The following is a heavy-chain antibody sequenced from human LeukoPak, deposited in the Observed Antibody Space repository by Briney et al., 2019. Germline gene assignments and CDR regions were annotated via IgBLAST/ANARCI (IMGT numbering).Heavy chain of an antibody. J-gene: IGHJ5*02. V-gene: IGHV3-23*01. CDR2: ISGSGGST. D-gene: IGHD4-17*01. Sequence: GGSLRLSCAASGFTFSSYAMSWVRQAPGKGLEWVSAISGSGGSTYYADSVKGRFTISRDNSKNTLYLQMNSLRAEDTAVYYCAKAHDGYGDYEGNRWFDPWGQGTLVTVSS. CDR3: AKAHDGYGDYEGNRWFDP. CDR1: GFTFSSYA.